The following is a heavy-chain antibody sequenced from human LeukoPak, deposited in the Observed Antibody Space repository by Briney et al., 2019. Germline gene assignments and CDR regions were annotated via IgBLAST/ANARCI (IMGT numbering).Heavy chain of an antibody. CDR1: GFTFSSSA. Sequence: PGGSLRLSCATSGFTFSSSAMQWVRQAPGKGLEWVAFIRFDGSIKDYGDSVKGRFTISRDNSRNTLYLQMNSLRFEDTAVYYCASGVIAGNHWGQGTLVTVSS. D-gene: IGHD2-21*01. J-gene: IGHJ5*02. V-gene: IGHV3-30*02. CDR2: IRFDGSIK. CDR3: ASGVIAGNH.